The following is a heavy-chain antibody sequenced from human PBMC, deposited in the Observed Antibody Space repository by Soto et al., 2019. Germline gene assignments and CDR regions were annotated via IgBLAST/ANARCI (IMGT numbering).Heavy chain of an antibody. CDR1: GGSISSRNYY. CDR2: FYYSGST. D-gene: IGHD3-22*01. Sequence: QLQLQESGPGLVKPSETLSLTCTVSGGSISSRNYYWAWIRQPPGKGLEWIGSFYYSGSTYYKPSLKGRVSISVDTSKNQFSLKLSSVTAADTAVYYCARPIEGGSSGYYHWGQGTLVTVSS. CDR3: ARPIEGGSSGYYH. V-gene: IGHV4-39*01. J-gene: IGHJ5*02.